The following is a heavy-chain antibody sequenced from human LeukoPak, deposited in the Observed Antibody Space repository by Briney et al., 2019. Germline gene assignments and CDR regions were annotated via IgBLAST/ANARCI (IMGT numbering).Heavy chain of an antibody. Sequence: PGGSLRLSCAASGFTFSSYEMNWVRQAPGKGLEWVSYITSSGGTIYYADSVKGRFTISRDNAKNSLYLQMNSLRAEDTAVYYCARMRPELDYWGQGTLVIVSS. D-gene: IGHD6-6*01. CDR3: ARMRPELDY. J-gene: IGHJ4*02. CDR2: ITSSGGTI. V-gene: IGHV3-48*03. CDR1: GFTFSSYE.